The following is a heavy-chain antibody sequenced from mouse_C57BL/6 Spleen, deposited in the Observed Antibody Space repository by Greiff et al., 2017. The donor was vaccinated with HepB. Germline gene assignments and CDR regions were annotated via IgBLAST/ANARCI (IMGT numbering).Heavy chain of an antibody. V-gene: IGHV5-4*01. CDR1: GFTFSSYA. CDR3: ARGGYYGSSLAWFAY. Sequence: EVQRVESGGGLVKPGGSLKLSCAASGFTFSSYAMSWVRQTPEKRLEWVATISDGGSYTYYPDNVKGRFTISRDNAKNNLYLQMSHLKSEDTAMYYCARGGYYGSSLAWFAYWGQGTLVTVSA. D-gene: IGHD1-1*01. CDR2: ISDGGSYT. J-gene: IGHJ3*01.